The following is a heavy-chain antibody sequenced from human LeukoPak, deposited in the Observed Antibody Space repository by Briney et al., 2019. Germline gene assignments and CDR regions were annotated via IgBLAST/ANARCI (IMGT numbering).Heavy chain of an antibody. CDR1: GFTFSTDA. CDR2: ISTNGGST. V-gene: IGHV3-23*01. D-gene: IGHD4-17*01. CDR3: AKVTVTTLTTAFWNY. Sequence: PGGSLRLSCAASGFTFSTDAMSWVRQAPGEWLQWVSGISTNGGSTYYADSVKGRFTISRDNSKDTLYLQMNSLRADETGVYYGAKVTVTTLTTAFWNYWGQGALVTVSS. J-gene: IGHJ4*02.